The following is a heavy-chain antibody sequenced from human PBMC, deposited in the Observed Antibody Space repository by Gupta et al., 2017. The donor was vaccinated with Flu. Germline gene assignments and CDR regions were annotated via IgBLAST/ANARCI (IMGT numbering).Heavy chain of an antibody. CDR2: IDWDDDK. J-gene: IGHJ4*02. CDR3: ARPHGGSGWYYLDY. CDR1: GSSLSLSGVR. Sequence: QVTLKESGPALVKPTQTLTLTCTFSGSSLSLSGVRMSWIRQPPGKALEWLGSIDWDDDKFYSTSLKTRLTISKDTSKNQVVLTMTNMGPVDTATYYCARPHGGSGWYYLDYWGQGILVTVSS. D-gene: IGHD6-19*01. V-gene: IGHV2-70*04.